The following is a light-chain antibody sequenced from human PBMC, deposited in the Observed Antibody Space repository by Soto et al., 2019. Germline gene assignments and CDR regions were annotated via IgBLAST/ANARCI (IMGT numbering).Light chain of an antibody. CDR3: CSYAGSYTYV. CDR2: DVS. J-gene: IGLJ1*01. V-gene: IGLV2-11*01. Sequence: QSALTQPRSVSGSPGQSVTVSCIGTSSDVGDYNSVSWYQQHPGKAPKLMIYDVSQRPSGVPDRFSGSKSGNTASLTVSGLQAEDEADYYCCSYAGSYTYVFGTGTKLTVL. CDR1: SSDVGDYNS.